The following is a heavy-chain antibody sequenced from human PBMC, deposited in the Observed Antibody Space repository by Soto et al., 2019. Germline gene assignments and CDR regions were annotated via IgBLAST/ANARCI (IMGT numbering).Heavy chain of an antibody. D-gene: IGHD3-10*01. CDR2: IYSGGST. Sequence: GGSLRLSCAASGFTVSSNYMSWVRQAPGKGLEWVSVIYSGGSTYYADSVKGRFTISRDNSKNTLYLQMNSLRAEDTAVYYCASEFSGSPHDGRYYYYMDVWGKGTTVTVSS. CDR3: ASEFSGSPHDGRYYYYMDV. J-gene: IGHJ6*03. CDR1: GFTVSSNY. V-gene: IGHV3-66*01.